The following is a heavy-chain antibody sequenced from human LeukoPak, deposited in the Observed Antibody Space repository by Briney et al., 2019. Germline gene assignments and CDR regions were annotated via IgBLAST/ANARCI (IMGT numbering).Heavy chain of an antibody. J-gene: IGHJ4*02. Sequence: AGGSLRLSCAASGFTFSTYAMSWVRQAPGKGLEWVSGISSSGSYIYYADSVKGRFTISRDNAKNSLYLQMNSLRAEDTAVYYCARVLQNSDSSGYYFDYWGQGTLVTVSS. V-gene: IGHV3-21*01. CDR2: ISSSGSYI. D-gene: IGHD3-22*01. CDR1: GFTFSTYA. CDR3: ARVLQNSDSSGYYFDY.